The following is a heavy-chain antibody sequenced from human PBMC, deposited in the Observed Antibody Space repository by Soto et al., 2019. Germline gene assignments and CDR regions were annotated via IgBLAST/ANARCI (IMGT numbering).Heavy chain of an antibody. V-gene: IGHV4-30-2*01. Sequence: LSLTCNMSGDSYSISTYSWSWIRQPPGKALQWIGFIYQSGVTSYNPSLASRVSISLDRSNNQCSMKLKSVTAADTAVYFCAGMPYTSGLRFDPWGPGTLVTV. CDR2: IYQSGVT. J-gene: IGHJ5*02. CDR3: AGMPYTSGLRFDP. D-gene: IGHD6-19*01. CDR1: GDSYSISTYS.